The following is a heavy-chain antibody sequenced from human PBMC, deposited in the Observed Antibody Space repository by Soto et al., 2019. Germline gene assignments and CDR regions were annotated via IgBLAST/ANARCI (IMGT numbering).Heavy chain of an antibody. Sequence: QVQLVESGGGVVQPGRSLRLSCAASGFTFSNYCMHWVRQAPGKGLEWAAAIWYAGSNKYYVDSVKGRFTISRDNSKNTLYLEMNSLRAEDTAVYYCAKDQGSSAYSRDFWGQGTLVTVAS. V-gene: IGHV3-30*18. D-gene: IGHD3-16*01. J-gene: IGHJ4*02. CDR1: GFTFSNYC. CDR3: AKDQGSSAYSRDF. CDR2: IWYAGSNK.